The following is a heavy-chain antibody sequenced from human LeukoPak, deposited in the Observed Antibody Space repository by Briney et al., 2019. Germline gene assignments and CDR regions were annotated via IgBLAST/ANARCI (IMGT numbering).Heavy chain of an antibody. D-gene: IGHD6-6*01. CDR2: INPNSGGT. Sequence: ASVKVSCKASGYTFTGYYMHWVRQAPGQGLEWMGWINPNSGGTNYAQKFQGRVTMTRDTSISTAYMELSRLRSDDTAVYYCARAVPASYDAFDIWGQGTMVTVSS. CDR3: ARAVPASYDAFDI. V-gene: IGHV1-2*02. J-gene: IGHJ3*02. CDR1: GYTFTGYY.